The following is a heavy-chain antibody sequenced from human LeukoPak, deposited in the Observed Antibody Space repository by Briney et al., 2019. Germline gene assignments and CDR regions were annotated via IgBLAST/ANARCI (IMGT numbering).Heavy chain of an antibody. J-gene: IGHJ4*02. V-gene: IGHV4-59*01. Sequence: SETLSLTCTVSGGSISSYYWSWIRQPPGKGLEWIGYIYYSGSTNYNPSLKSRVTISVDTSKNQFSLKLSSVTAADTAVYYCARDPSYSRGYYDYWGQGTLVTVSS. D-gene: IGHD6-19*01. CDR2: IYYSGST. CDR1: GGSISSYY. CDR3: ARDPSYSRGYYDY.